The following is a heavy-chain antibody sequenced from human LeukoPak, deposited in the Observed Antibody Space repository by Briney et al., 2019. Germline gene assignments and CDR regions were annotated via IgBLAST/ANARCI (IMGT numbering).Heavy chain of an antibody. V-gene: IGHV3-30*18. J-gene: IGHJ6*03. D-gene: IGHD6-6*01. CDR1: GFTFSSNG. CDR3: AKVGGGIAARPGRNYYYYYMDV. Sequence: GGSLRLSCAASGFTFSSNGMHWVRQAPGKGLEWVAVISYDGSNKHYADSVKGRFTISRDNSKNTLYLQMNSLRAEDTAVYYCAKVGGGIAARPGRNYYYYYMDVWGKGTTVTVSS. CDR2: ISYDGSNK.